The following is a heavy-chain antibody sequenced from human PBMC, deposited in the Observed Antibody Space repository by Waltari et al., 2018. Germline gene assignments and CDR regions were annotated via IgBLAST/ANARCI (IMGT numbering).Heavy chain of an antibody. CDR1: GGAIRSSSYY. D-gene: IGHD2-15*01. Sequence: QLQLQESGPGLVKPSATLSLTCTVSGGAIRSSSYYRGWTCQPTGKGLEWIGSIYYSGSTYYNPSLKSRVTISVDTSKNQFSLKLSSVTAADTAVYYCARARYCSGGSCYFDYWGQGTLVTVSS. CDR3: ARARYCSGGSCYFDY. CDR2: IYYSGST. J-gene: IGHJ4*02. V-gene: IGHV4-39*07.